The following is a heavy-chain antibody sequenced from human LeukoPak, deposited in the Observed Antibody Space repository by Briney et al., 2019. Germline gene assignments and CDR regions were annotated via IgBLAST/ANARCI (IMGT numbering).Heavy chain of an antibody. Sequence: SQTLSLTCTVSGGSISSGSYYWSWIRQPAGKGLEWIGYIYYNGSTNYNPSFKSRVTISVDTSKTQFSLKLSSVTAADTAMYYCVRASRGYDSRYNWFDPWGQGTLVTVSS. CDR3: VRASRGYDSRYNWFDP. CDR1: GGSISSGSYY. CDR2: IYYNGST. J-gene: IGHJ5*02. V-gene: IGHV4-61*10. D-gene: IGHD3-22*01.